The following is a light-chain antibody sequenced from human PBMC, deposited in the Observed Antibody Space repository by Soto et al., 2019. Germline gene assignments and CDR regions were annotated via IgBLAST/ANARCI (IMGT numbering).Light chain of an antibody. Sequence: QSVLTQPPSVSGAPGQRVTISCTGSSSNIGAGYDVHWYQQLPGTAPKLLIYGNSNRPSGVPDRFSGSKSATSASLAITGLQAEDEADYYCQSYDSSLSGSGFGTGTKRTVL. CDR3: QSYDSSLSGSG. V-gene: IGLV1-40*01. CDR2: GNS. J-gene: IGLJ1*01. CDR1: SSNIGAGYD.